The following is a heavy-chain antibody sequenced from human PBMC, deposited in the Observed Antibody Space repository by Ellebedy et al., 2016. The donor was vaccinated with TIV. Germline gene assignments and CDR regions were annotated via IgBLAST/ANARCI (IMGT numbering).Heavy chain of an antibody. D-gene: IGHD2-2*01. J-gene: IGHJ4*02. Sequence: GESLKISCAASGFTVSSNYMSWVRQAPGKGLECVSVIYSAGSTYYADSVKGRFTISRDNSKNTLFLQMNSLRVEDTAVYFCARGQLGTTSSMDSWGQGTLVTVSS. CDR3: ARGQLGTTSSMDS. CDR2: IYSAGST. CDR1: GFTVSSNY. V-gene: IGHV3-53*01.